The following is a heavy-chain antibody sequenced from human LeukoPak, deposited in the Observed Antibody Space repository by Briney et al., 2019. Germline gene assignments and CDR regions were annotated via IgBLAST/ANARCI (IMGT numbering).Heavy chain of an antibody. CDR2: IYTSGST. J-gene: IGHJ4*02. CDR1: GDSFSGYY. CDR3: AIVSSAGIWDY. D-gene: IGHD6-19*01. Sequence: SETLSLTCTVSGDSFSGYYWRWIRQPAGKGLEWIGRIYTSGSTNYNPSLKSRVTMLVDTSKIQYSLRLSSVTAADTAVYCCAIVSSAGIWDYWGQGTLVTVSS. V-gene: IGHV4-4*07.